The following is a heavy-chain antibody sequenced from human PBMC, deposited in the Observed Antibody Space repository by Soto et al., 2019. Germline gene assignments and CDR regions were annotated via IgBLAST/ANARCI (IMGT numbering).Heavy chain of an antibody. CDR1: GGSISSYY. J-gene: IGHJ6*03. V-gene: IGHV4-59*08. CDR3: ASVASVAGASYYYYYYMDV. Sequence: SETLSLTCTVSGGSISSYYWSWIRQPPGKGLEWIGYIYYSGSTNYNPSLKSRVTISVDTSKNQFSLKLSSVTAADTAVYYCASVASVAGASYYYYYYMDVWGKGTTVTVSS. CDR2: IYYSGST. D-gene: IGHD6-19*01.